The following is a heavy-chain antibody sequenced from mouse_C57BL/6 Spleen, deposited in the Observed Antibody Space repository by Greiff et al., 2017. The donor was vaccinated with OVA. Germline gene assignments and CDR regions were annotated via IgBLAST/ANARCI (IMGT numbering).Heavy chain of an antibody. CDR1: GFTFSSYA. J-gene: IGHJ1*03. CDR3: AGDGPGGTMITRGYCDV. V-gene: IGHV5-4*01. Sequence: EVKLMESGGGLVKPGGSLKLSCAASGFTFSSYAMSWVRQTPEKRLEWVATISDGGSYTYYPHNVKGRFTFSTDNAKNNLYLQMSQLKSEDTAMYYCAGDGPGGTMITRGYCDVWGTGTTVTVSS. D-gene: IGHD2-4*01. CDR2: ISDGGSYT.